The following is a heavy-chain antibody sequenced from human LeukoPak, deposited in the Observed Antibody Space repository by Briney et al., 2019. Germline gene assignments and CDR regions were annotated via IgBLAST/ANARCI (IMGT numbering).Heavy chain of an antibody. Sequence: GGSLRLSCAASGFTVSSNYMSWVRQAPGKGLEWVSVIYSGGSTYYADSVKGRFTISRDNSKNTLYLQMNSLRAEDTAVYYCARVILTGSYYYYYYMDVWGKGTTVTISS. J-gene: IGHJ6*03. CDR1: GFTVSSNY. CDR3: ARVILTGSYYYYYYMDV. V-gene: IGHV3-53*01. D-gene: IGHD3-9*01. CDR2: IYSGGST.